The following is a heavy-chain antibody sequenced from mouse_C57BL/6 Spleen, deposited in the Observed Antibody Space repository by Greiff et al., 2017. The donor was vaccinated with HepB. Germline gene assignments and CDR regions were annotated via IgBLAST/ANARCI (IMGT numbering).Heavy chain of an antibody. Sequence: VQLQQSGAELVKPGASVKISCKASGYAFSSFWMNWVKQRPGKGLEWIGQIYPGDGDTNYNGKFKCKATLTADKSASTAYMQLSSLTSEDSAVYFCARHYDGYFFTYWGQGTLVTVSA. V-gene: IGHV1-80*01. D-gene: IGHD2-3*01. CDR2: IYPGDGDT. J-gene: IGHJ3*01. CDR3: ARHYDGYFFTY. CDR1: GYAFSSFW.